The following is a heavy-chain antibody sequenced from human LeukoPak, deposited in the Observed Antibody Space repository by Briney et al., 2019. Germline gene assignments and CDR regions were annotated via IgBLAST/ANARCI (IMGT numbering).Heavy chain of an antibody. D-gene: IGHD1-26*01. V-gene: IGHV4-4*02. J-gene: IGHJ4*02. CDR3: ARVDNLYDSGSEYYFDY. CDR2: ISHSGRT. CDR1: GGSISISNSNW. Sequence: PAETLSLTCAVSGGSISISNSNWWSCVRQPPGKGLEWIGGISHSGRTNYNPSLKSRVTISVDKSKNQFSLKLSSVTAADTAVYYCARVDNLYDSGSEYYFDYWGQGTLVTVSS.